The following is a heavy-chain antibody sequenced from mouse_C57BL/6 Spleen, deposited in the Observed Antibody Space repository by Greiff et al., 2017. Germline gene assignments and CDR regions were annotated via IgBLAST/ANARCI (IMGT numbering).Heavy chain of an antibody. D-gene: IGHD3-3*01. CDR1: GYTFTSYG. Sequence: VQLVESGAELARPGASVKLSCKASGYTFTSYGISWVKQRTGQGLEWIGEIYPRSGNTYYNEKFKGKATLTADKSSSTAYMELRSLTSEDSAVYFCARVGDDAMDYWGQGTSVTVSS. J-gene: IGHJ4*01. CDR3: ARVGDDAMDY. V-gene: IGHV1-81*01. CDR2: IYPRSGNT.